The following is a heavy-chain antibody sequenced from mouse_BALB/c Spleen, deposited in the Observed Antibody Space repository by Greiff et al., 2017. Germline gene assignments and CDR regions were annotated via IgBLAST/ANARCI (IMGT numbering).Heavy chain of an antibody. Sequence: VQLKESGPGLVAPSQSLSITCTVSGFSLTGYGVNWVRQPPGKGLEWLGMIWGDGSTDYNSALKSRLSISKDNSKSQVFLKMNSLQTDDTARYYCATIYYDYGGVFDVWGAGTTVTVSS. CDR2: IWGDGST. D-gene: IGHD2-4*01. V-gene: IGHV2-6-7*01. J-gene: IGHJ1*01. CDR1: GFSLTGYG. CDR3: ATIYYDYGGVFDV.